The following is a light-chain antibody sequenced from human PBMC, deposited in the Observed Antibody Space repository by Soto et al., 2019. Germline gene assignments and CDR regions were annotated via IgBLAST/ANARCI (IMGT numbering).Light chain of an antibody. V-gene: IGKV1-9*01. CDR3: QPQDSYPFC. CDR2: AAS. J-gene: IGKJ4*01. Sequence: DIQLTQSPSCLSASVGDRVTITYRASQSINNYLAWYQQQPGKAPKLLIYAASTLHSGVPSTFSGSGSGTEFTLTMTTLESEDFATYYCQPQDSYPFCFGGGNKAEIK. CDR1: QSINNY.